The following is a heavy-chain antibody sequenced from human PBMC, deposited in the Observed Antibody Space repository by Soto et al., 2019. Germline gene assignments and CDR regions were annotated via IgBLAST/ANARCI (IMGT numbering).Heavy chain of an antibody. CDR2: ITGSGDST. CDR1: GFTFKSYA. CDR3: ARDPSLNYYDSSGCFDY. V-gene: IGHV3-23*01. Sequence: EVQLLESGGDLVQPGGSLRLSCAASGFTFKSYAVSWVRQAPGKGLEWVSVITGSGDSTYYADSVKGRFTISRDNSKNTLYLQMNSLRAEDTAVYYCARDPSLNYYDSSGCFDYWGQGTLVTVSS. J-gene: IGHJ4*02. D-gene: IGHD3-22*01.